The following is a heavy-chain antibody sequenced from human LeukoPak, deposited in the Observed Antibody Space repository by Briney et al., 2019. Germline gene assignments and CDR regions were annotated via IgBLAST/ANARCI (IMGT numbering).Heavy chain of an antibody. CDR3: ASYDSSGYYRHDGYFDL. V-gene: IGHV1-69*05. CDR2: IIPIFGTA. Sequence: SMKVSCKASGGTFSSYAISWVRQAPGQGLEWMGRIIPIFGTANYAQRFQGRVTITTDESTSTAYMELSSLRSEDTPVYYCASYDSSGYYRHDGYFDLWGRGTLVTDSS. D-gene: IGHD3-22*01. CDR1: GGTFSSYA. J-gene: IGHJ2*01.